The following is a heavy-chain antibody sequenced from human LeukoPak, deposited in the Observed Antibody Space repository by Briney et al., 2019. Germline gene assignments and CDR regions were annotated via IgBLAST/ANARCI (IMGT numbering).Heavy chain of an antibody. D-gene: IGHD6-19*01. Sequence: PGESLKISCQGSGYSFTNYWIVWVRQMPGQGLEYMGIIHPGDSNTKYSPSFEGQVIISVDKSISTAYPQWSSLKASDSAIYYCARRRGDTVAGPDYWGQGTLVTVSS. CDR1: GYSFTNYW. CDR2: IHPGDSNT. V-gene: IGHV5-51*01. CDR3: ARRRGDTVAGPDY. J-gene: IGHJ4*02.